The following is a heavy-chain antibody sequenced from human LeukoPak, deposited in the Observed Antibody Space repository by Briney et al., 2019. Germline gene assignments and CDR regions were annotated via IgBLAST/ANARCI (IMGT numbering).Heavy chain of an antibody. D-gene: IGHD5-24*01. CDR1: GFTFSSYA. Sequence: GSLRLSCAASGFTFSSYAMSWVRQAPGKGLEWVSAISGSGGSTYYADSVKGRFTISRDNSKNTLYLQMNSLRAEDTAVYYCAKESRDGYIHGEDFDYWGQGTLVTVSS. V-gene: IGHV3-23*01. CDR3: AKESRDGYIHGEDFDY. CDR2: ISGSGGST. J-gene: IGHJ4*02.